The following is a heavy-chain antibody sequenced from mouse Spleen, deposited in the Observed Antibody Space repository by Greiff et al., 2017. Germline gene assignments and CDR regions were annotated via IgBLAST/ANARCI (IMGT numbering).Heavy chain of an antibody. CDR1: GFSFNTYA. J-gene: IGHJ2*01. Sequence: EVKLMESGGGLVQPKGSLKLSCAASGFSFNTYAMNWVRQAPGKGLEWVARIRSKSNNYATYYADSVKDRFTISRDDSESMLYLQMNNLKTEDTAMYYCVRQEGLDFDYWGQGTTLTVSS. D-gene: IGHD3-3*01. CDR3: VRQEGLDFDY. CDR2: IRSKSNNYAT. V-gene: IGHV10-1*01.